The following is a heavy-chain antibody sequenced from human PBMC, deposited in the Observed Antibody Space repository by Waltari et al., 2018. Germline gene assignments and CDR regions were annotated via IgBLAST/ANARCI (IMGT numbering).Heavy chain of an antibody. D-gene: IGHD3-3*01. CDR2: INYRGTT. CDR3: VRLTSVRDFWSGPNYYYGLDV. CDR1: GDSMNSTTYS. Sequence: QVHLQESGPGLGKPWETLSLTCSVSGDSMNSTTYSWAWIRQPPGKGLEWNGNINYRGTTYYNPSLKSRATISLDTSKNRFSLKVTSVTAAETAVYWCVRLTSVRDFWSGPNYYYGLDVWGQGTTVTVSS. V-gene: IGHV4-39*01. J-gene: IGHJ6*02.